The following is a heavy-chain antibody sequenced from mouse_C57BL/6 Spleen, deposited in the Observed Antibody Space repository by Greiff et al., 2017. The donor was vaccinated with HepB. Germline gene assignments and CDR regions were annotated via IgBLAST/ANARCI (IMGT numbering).Heavy chain of an antibody. CDR3: ARGGVTTVVATGYFDV. J-gene: IGHJ1*03. CDR1: GFTFSSYA. CDR2: ISDGGSYT. D-gene: IGHD1-1*01. Sequence: EVKLMESGGGLVKPGGSLKLSCAASGFTFSSYAMSWVRQTPEKRLEWVATISDGGSYTYYPDNVKGRFTISRDNAKNNLYLQMSHLKSEDTAMYYCARGGVTTVVATGYFDVWGTGTTVTVSS. V-gene: IGHV5-4*03.